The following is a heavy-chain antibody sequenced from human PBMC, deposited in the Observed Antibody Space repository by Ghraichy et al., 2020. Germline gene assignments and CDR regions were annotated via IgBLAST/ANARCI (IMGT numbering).Heavy chain of an antibody. V-gene: IGHV3-23*01. CDR1: GFTFSSYA. Sequence: GESLNISCAASGFTFSSYAVSWVRQAPGKGLEWVSAISVSGSSTYYADSVKGRFTISRDNSKNTLYLQMNSLRAEDTAVYYCARDRRYCSGGSCYFLDSFDIGGQGTMVTVSS. CDR2: ISVSGSST. J-gene: IGHJ3*02. D-gene: IGHD2-15*01. CDR3: ARDRRYCSGGSCYFLDSFDI.